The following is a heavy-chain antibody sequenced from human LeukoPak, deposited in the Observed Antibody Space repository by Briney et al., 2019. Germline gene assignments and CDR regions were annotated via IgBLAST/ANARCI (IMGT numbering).Heavy chain of an antibody. V-gene: IGHV4-31*03. D-gene: IGHD3-3*01. CDR3: ARGFLEWFESRRYYYGMDV. CDR1: GGSISSGGCY. CDR2: IYYSGST. J-gene: IGHJ6*02. Sequence: PSETLSLTCTVSGGSISSGGCYWSWIRQHPGKGLEWIGYIYYSGSTYYNPSLKSRVTISVDTSKNQFSLKLSSVTAADTAVYYCARGFLEWFESRRYYYGMDVWGQGTTVTVSS.